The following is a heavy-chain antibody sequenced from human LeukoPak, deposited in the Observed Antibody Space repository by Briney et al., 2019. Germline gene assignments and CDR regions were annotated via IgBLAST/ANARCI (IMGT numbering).Heavy chain of an antibody. CDR2: INSDGSST. CDR3: ARVSLYYYDSSGYAY. CDR1: GFTFSSYW. J-gene: IGHJ4*02. D-gene: IGHD3-22*01. V-gene: IGHV3-74*01. Sequence: GGSLRLSCAASGFTFSSYWTHWVRQAPGKGLVWVSRINSDGSSTSYADSVKGRFTISRDNAKNTLYLQMNSLRAEDTAVYYCARVSLYYYDSSGYAYWGQGTLVTVSS.